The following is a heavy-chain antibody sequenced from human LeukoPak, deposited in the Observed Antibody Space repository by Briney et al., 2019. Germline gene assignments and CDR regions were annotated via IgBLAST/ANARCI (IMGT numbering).Heavy chain of an antibody. J-gene: IGHJ4*02. V-gene: IGHV4-59*08. CDR3: AAAYDFWSGYYPF. Sequence: PSETLSLTCTVSGGSISSYYWSWIRQPPGKGLEWIGYIYYSGSTNYNPSLKSRVTISVDTSKNQFSLKLSSVTAADTAVYYCAAAYDFWSGYYPFWGQGTLVSVSS. D-gene: IGHD3-3*01. CDR2: IYYSGST. CDR1: GGSISSYY.